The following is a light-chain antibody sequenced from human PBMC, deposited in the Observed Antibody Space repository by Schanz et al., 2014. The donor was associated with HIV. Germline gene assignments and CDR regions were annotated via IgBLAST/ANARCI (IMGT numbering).Light chain of an antibody. CDR2: GAS. CDR1: QGISTSY. J-gene: IGKJ4*01. Sequence: ESVLTQSPGTLSLSPGERATLSCRASQGISTSYLAWYQQKPGQAPRLVIYGASSRATGIPDRFSASGSGADSTLTISRVEPEDFAVYYCQQRSNWPLTFGGGTKVEIK. V-gene: IGKV3D-20*02. CDR3: QQRSNWPLT.